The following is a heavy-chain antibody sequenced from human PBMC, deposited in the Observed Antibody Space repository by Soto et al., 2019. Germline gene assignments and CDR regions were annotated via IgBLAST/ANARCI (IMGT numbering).Heavy chain of an antibody. J-gene: IGHJ6*03. V-gene: IGHV1-18*01. CDR2: ISAYNGNT. D-gene: IGHD3-3*01. CDR3: ARAYYDFWSGYYTGNDRYYYYMDV. CDR1: GYTFTSYG. Sequence: ASVKVSCKASGYTFTSYGISWVRQAPGQGLEWMGWISAYNGNTNYAQKLQGRVTMTTETSTRTAYMELRSLRSDDTAVYYCARAYYDFWSGYYTGNDRYYYYMDVWGKGTTVTVSS.